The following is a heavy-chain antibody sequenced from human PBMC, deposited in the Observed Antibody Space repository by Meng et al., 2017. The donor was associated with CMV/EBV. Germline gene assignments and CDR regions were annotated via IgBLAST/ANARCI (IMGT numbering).Heavy chain of an antibody. J-gene: IGHJ6*02. Sequence: SVKVSCKASGYTFTGYYMHWVRQAPGQGLEWMGGIIPIFGTANYAQKFQGRVTITTDESTSTAYMELRSLRSDDTAVYYCARDIITIFGVVKGGMDVWGQGTTVTVSS. CDR3: ARDIITIFGVVKGGMDV. V-gene: IGHV1-69*05. D-gene: IGHD3-3*01. CDR1: GYTFTGYY. CDR2: IIPIFGTA.